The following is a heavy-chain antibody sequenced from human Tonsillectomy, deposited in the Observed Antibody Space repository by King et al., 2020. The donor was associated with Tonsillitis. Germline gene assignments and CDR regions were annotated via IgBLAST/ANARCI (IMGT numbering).Heavy chain of an antibody. CDR1: GGSFSGYY. Sequence: QVQLQQWGAGLLKPSETLSLTCAVYGGSFSGYYWSWIRQPPGKGLEWIGEINHSGSTNYNPSLKSRVTISVDTSKNQFSLKLSSVTAADTAVYYCASSKGDSSSWLDYWGQGTLVTVSS. CDR3: ASSKGDSSSWLDY. J-gene: IGHJ4*02. CDR2: INHSGST. V-gene: IGHV4-34*01. D-gene: IGHD6-13*01.